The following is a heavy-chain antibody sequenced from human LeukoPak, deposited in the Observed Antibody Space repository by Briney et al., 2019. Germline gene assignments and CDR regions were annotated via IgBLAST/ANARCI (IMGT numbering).Heavy chain of an antibody. CDR3: ARGGSSWYQNWYFDL. D-gene: IGHD6-13*01. Sequence: GGSLRLSCAASAFTFSSYCMSWVRQAPGKGLEWVANIKQDGSEKYYVDSVKGRFTISRDNAKNSLYLQMNSLRAEDTAVYYCARGGSSWYQNWYFDLWGRGTLVTVSS. J-gene: IGHJ2*01. V-gene: IGHV3-7*01. CDR1: AFTFSSYC. CDR2: IKQDGSEK.